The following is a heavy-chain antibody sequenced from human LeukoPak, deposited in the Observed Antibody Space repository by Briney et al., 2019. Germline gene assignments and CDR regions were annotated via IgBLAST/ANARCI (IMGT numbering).Heavy chain of an antibody. CDR3: ARGDGYSFGRDFDY. V-gene: IGHV1-2*02. Sequence: ASVKVSCKASGYTFTGYYMHWVRQAPGQGLEWMGWINPNSGGTSYAQKFQGRVTMTGDTSISTAYMELSSLRSDDTAVYYCARGDGYSFGRDFDYWGQGTLVTVSS. CDR2: INPNSGGT. J-gene: IGHJ4*02. D-gene: IGHD5-18*01. CDR1: GYTFTGYY.